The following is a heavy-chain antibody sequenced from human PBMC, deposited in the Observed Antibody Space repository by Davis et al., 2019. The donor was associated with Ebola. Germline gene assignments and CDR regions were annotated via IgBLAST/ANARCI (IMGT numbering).Heavy chain of an antibody. J-gene: IGHJ6*02. D-gene: IGHD6-19*01. CDR2: IWYDGSNK. CDR1: GFTFSSYG. Sequence: PGGSLRLSCAASGFTFSSYGMHWVRQAPGKGLEWVAVIWYDGSNKYYADSVKGRFTISRDNSKNTLYLQMNSLRAEDTAVYYCAKSEILIAVAGNPYYYYYGMDVWGQGTTVTVSS. V-gene: IGHV3-33*06. CDR3: AKSEILIAVAGNPYYYYYGMDV.